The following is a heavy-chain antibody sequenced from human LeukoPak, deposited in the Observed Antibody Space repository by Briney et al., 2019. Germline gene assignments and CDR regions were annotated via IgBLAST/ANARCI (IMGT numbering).Heavy chain of an antibody. CDR2: IYDSGST. Sequence: SETLSLTCTVSGGSISSSSYYWGWIRQPPGKGLEWIGYIYDSGSTNYNPSLKSRVTISVDTSKNQFSLKLSSVTAADTAVFYCASLTTADAFDIWGQGTMVTVSS. J-gene: IGHJ3*02. CDR1: GGSISSSSYY. CDR3: ASLTTADAFDI. V-gene: IGHV4-61*05. D-gene: IGHD3-22*01.